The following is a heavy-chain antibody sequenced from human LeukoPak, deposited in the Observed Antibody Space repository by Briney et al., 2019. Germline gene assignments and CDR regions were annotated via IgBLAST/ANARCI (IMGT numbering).Heavy chain of an antibody. CDR1: GYTFTSYG. CDR2: ISAYNGNT. CDR3: ARAGLEDYGSGSYYTFDY. J-gene: IGHJ4*02. V-gene: IGHV1-18*01. D-gene: IGHD3-10*01. Sequence: ASVKVSCKASGYTFTSYGISWVRQAPGQGLEWMGWISAYNGNTNYAQKLQGRVTMTTDTSTSTAYMELRSLRSDDTAVYYCARAGLEDYGSGSYYTFDYWGQGTLVTVSS.